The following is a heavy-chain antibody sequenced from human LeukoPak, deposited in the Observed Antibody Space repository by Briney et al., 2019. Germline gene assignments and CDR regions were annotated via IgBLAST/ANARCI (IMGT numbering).Heavy chain of an antibody. Sequence: SGGSLRLSCAASGFTFSSYEMNWVRQAPGKGLEWVSYISSSGDIIYYADSVKGRSTISRDSAKNSLYLQMNSLRAEDTAVYYCARGASVGLLWFGETDRYNWFDPWGQGTLVTVSS. V-gene: IGHV3-48*03. CDR2: ISSSGDII. D-gene: IGHD3-10*01. J-gene: IGHJ5*02. CDR1: GFTFSSYE. CDR3: ARGASVGLLWFGETDRYNWFDP.